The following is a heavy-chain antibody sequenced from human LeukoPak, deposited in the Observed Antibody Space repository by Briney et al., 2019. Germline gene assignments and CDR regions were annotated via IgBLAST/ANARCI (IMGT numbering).Heavy chain of an antibody. CDR2: INNDGST. D-gene: IGHD3-10*01. Sequence: PGGSLRLSCVASGFTFGIYWMHWVRQAPGKELVCISRINNDGSTVYADSVAGRFTISRDNARNTLYLQMNTLRVEDTAVYYCARDYYGSIDLWGQGTLVTVSS. V-gene: IGHV3-74*01. CDR3: ARDYYGSIDL. J-gene: IGHJ1*01. CDR1: GFTFGIYW.